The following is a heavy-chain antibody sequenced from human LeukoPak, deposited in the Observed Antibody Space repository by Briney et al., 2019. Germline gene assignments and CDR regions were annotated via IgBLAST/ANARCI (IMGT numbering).Heavy chain of an antibody. Sequence: SETLSLTCTVSGGSINSSSYYWGWVRQPPGEALEWIGSIYHSGYTYYNPSLKSRVTISVDTSKSQFSLKLSSVTAADTAVYYCARSSMFRGVTVDYWGQGTLVTVSS. CDR3: ARSSMFRGVTVDY. V-gene: IGHV4-39*01. CDR1: GGSINSSSYY. J-gene: IGHJ4*02. CDR2: IYHSGYT. D-gene: IGHD3-10*01.